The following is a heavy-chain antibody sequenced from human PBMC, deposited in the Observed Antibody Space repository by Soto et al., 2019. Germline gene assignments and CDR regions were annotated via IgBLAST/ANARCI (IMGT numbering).Heavy chain of an antibody. J-gene: IGHJ6*02. CDR2: IIPIFGTA. CDR3: ARGPISMIPPADYYYGMDV. V-gene: IGHV1-69*13. CDR1: GGTFSSYA. D-gene: IGHD3-22*01. Sequence: GASVKVSCKASGGTFSSYAISWVRQAPGQGLEWMGGIIPIFGTANYAQKFQGRVTITADESTSTAYMEPSSLRSEDTAVYYCARGPISMIPPADYYYGMDVWGQGTTVTVSS.